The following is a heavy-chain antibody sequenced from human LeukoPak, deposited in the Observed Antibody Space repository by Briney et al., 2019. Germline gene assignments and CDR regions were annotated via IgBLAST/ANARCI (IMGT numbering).Heavy chain of an antibody. CDR3: VNNINVDTAMELFDY. CDR1: GYTFTRYS. Sequence: ASVKVSCKASGYTFTRYSVHWVRQVPGQGLEWMGMIKPSGGNTRYAQKFQGRVTMTRDTSTSTVYMELSSLRSEDTAVYYCVNNINVDTAMELFDYWGQGTLVTVSS. J-gene: IGHJ4*02. D-gene: IGHD5-18*01. V-gene: IGHV1-46*01. CDR2: IKPSGGNT.